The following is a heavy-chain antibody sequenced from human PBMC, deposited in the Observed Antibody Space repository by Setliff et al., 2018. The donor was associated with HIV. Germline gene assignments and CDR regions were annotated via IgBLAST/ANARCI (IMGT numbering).Heavy chain of an antibody. Sequence: ASVKVSCKASGFTFTTYYMHWVRQAPGQGLEWMGIINPSGGSTTYAQKFQGRVTMTRDTSASAAYMDLSSLRSEDTAVYYCARIWGIPPLYYFDYWGQGTLVTVSS. CDR3: ARIWGIPPLYYFDY. CDR1: GFTFTTYY. D-gene: IGHD3-16*01. CDR2: INPSGGST. V-gene: IGHV1-46*01. J-gene: IGHJ4*02.